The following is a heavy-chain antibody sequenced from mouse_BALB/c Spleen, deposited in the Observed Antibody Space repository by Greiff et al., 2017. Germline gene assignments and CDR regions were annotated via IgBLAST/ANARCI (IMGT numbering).Heavy chain of an antibody. D-gene: IGHD1-2*01. CDR1: GFTFSSYA. Sequence: EVQRVESGGGLVKPGGSLKLSCAASGFTFSSYAMSWVRQTPEKRLEWVASISSGGSTYYPDSVKGRFTISRDNARNILYLQMSSLRSEDTAMYYCAKFFHGSYAMDYWGQGTSVTVSS. CDR3: AKFFHGSYAMDY. V-gene: IGHV5-6-5*01. J-gene: IGHJ4*01. CDR2: ISSGGST.